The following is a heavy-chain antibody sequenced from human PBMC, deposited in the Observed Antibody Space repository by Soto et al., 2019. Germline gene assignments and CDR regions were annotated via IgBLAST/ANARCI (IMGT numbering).Heavy chain of an antibody. J-gene: IGHJ5*02. V-gene: IGHV4-59*08. CDR2: IYYSGST. CDR1: GGSISSYY. Sequence: SETLSLTCTVSGGSISSYYWSWIRQPPGKGLEWIGYIYYSGSTNYNPSLKSRVTISVDTSKNQFSLKLSSVTAADTAVYYCARHYYYDGSGGNWFDPWGQGTLVTVSS. CDR3: ARHYYYDGSGGNWFDP. D-gene: IGHD3-22*01.